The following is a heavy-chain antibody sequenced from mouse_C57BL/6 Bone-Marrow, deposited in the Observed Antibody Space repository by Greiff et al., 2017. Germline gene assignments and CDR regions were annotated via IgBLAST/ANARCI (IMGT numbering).Heavy chain of an antibody. V-gene: IGHV1-81*01. CDR3: ARRDRGGWFAD. CDR2: IYPRSGNT. Sequence: VHLVESGAELARPGASVKLSCKASGYTFTSYGISWVKQRTGQGLEWIGEIYPRSGNTYYNEKFKGKATLTADKSSSTAYMELRSLTSEDSAVYFCARRDRGGWFADWGQGTLVTVSA. D-gene: IGHD3-3*01. CDR1: GYTFTSYG. J-gene: IGHJ3*01.